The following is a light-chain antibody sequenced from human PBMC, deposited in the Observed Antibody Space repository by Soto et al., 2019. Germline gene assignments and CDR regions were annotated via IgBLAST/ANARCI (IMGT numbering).Light chain of an antibody. CDR1: QSISSY. CDR3: QHLNSYPRT. V-gene: IGKV1-39*01. J-gene: IGKJ1*01. Sequence: DIHMTQSPSSLSSSFGDRGTITFLASQSISSYLNWYQQKPGTAPKLLIYAASTLQSGVPSRFSGSGSGTDFTLTISSLQPEDSATYYCQHLNSYPRTFGHGTKVDIK. CDR2: AAS.